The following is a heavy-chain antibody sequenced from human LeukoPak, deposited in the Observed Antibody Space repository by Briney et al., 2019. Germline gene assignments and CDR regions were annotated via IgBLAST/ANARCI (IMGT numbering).Heavy chain of an antibody. CDR2: IIPIFGTA. CDR3: ARGRAYYYDSSGFDY. D-gene: IGHD3-22*01. Sequence: GASVKVSCKASGGTFSSYAISWVRQAPGQGLEWMGGIIPIFGTANYAQKFQGRVTITADKSTSTAYMELSSLRSEDTAVYYCARGRAYYYDSSGFDYWGQGTLVTVSS. J-gene: IGHJ4*02. CDR1: GGTFSSYA. V-gene: IGHV1-69*06.